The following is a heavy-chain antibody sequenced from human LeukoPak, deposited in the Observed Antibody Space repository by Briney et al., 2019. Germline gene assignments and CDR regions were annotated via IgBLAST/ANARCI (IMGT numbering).Heavy chain of an antibody. Sequence: SETLSLTCAVYGGSFSGYYWSWIRQPPGKGLEWIGEINHSGSTNYNPSLKSGVTISVDTSKNQFSLKLSSVTAADTAVYYCAREVYCSGGSCDPGAFDIWGQGTIVTVTS. V-gene: IGHV4-34*01. CDR3: AREVYCSGGSCDPGAFDI. CDR2: INHSGST. CDR1: GGSFSGYY. D-gene: IGHD2-15*01. J-gene: IGHJ3*02.